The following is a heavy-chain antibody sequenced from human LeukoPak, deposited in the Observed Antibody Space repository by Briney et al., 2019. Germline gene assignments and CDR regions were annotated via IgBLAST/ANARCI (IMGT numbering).Heavy chain of an antibody. J-gene: IGHJ4*02. V-gene: IGHV3-66*01. D-gene: IGHD3-10*01. CDR1: GGSISSSSYY. CDR2: LYHGGST. Sequence: ETLSLTCTVSGGSISSSSYYWGWIRQAPGKGLEWVSILYHGGSTYYADSVKGRFSISRDTSKNTLYLQMNSLRVEDTAVYYCATRRFGELTYWGQGTLVTVSS. CDR3: ATRRFGELTY.